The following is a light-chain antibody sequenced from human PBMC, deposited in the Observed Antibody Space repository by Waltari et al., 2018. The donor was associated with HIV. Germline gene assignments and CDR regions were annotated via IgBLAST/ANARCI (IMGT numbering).Light chain of an antibody. V-gene: IGKV1-16*01. CDR1: QGVYSY. J-gene: IGKJ4*01. CDR3: QQYNSYPS. CDR2: GGS. Sequence: DIQMTQSPSSLSASVGDRVPITCPASQGVYSYLAWFQQKPGTAPKFLIYGGSRLHDGVPSRFSGSGFGTEFTLTINRLQPEDFATYFCQQYNSYPSFGGGTKIE.